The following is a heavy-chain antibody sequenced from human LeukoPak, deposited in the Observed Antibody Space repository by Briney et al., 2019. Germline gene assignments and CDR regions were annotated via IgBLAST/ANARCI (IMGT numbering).Heavy chain of an antibody. CDR1: GGSISSGGYS. Sequence: SETLSLTCAVSGGSISSGGYSWSWIRQPPGKGLEWIGYIYHSGSTYYNPSLESRVTISVDTSKNQFSLKLSSVTAADTAVYYCAREGCSGTSCSEYVWGQGTTVTVSS. CDR2: IYHSGST. CDR3: AREGCSGTSCSEYV. V-gene: IGHV4-30-2*01. D-gene: IGHD2-2*01. J-gene: IGHJ6*02.